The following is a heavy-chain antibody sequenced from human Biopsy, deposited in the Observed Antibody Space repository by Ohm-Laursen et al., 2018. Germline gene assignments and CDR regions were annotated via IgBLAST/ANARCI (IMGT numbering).Heavy chain of an antibody. J-gene: IGHJ2*01. D-gene: IGHD1-26*01. Sequence: SQTLSLTCSVSGGSISGSSWSWIRQAPGKGLEWIGYISYSRNTNNNPSLKRLITISVDTSKTQFSQKLTSVTAADTAVYYCARHAPSYSGSYWRYFDLWGRGTLVTVSS. CDR1: GGSISGSS. CDR3: ARHAPSYSGSYWRYFDL. CDR2: ISYSRNT. V-gene: IGHV4-59*08.